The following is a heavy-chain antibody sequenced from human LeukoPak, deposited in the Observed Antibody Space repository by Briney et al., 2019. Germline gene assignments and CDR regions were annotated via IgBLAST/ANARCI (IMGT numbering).Heavy chain of an antibody. D-gene: IGHD4-23*01. CDR1: RFTXXSYW. Sequence: RFTXXSYWXSWVRQAPGKGLEWVANIKQDGREKYYVDSVKRRFTISRDNPKNSLYLQMNSLTAEDTAVYYCARHNYGGNPLYYYYYGMDVWGQGTTVTVS. V-gene: IGHV3-7*01. J-gene: IGHJ6*02. CDR2: IKQDGREK. CDR3: ARHNYGGNPLYYYYYGMDV.